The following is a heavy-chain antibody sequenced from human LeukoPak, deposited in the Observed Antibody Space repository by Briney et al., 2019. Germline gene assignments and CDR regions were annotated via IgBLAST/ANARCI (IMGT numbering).Heavy chain of an antibody. CDR3: VRDRGYCSGGTCYALWDY. CDR2: IKEDGGEK. V-gene: IGHV3-7*01. J-gene: IGHJ4*02. Sequence: GGSLRLSCAASGFTFSNYWMTWVRQAPGKGLEWVAHIKEDGGEKHYVDPVKGRFTISRDNAKNSLYLQVNSLRAEDTAMYYCVRDRGYCSGGTCYALWDYWGQGTLVTVSS. D-gene: IGHD2-15*01. CDR1: GFTFSNYW.